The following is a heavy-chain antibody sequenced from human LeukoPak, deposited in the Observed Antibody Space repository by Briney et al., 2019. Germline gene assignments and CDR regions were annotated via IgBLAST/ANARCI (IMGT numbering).Heavy chain of an antibody. CDR3: ARHGYDSSEQSINYYYAMDV. V-gene: IGHV4-39*01. J-gene: IGHJ6*02. Sequence: SETLSLTCTVSGGSISSSSYYWGWIRQSPGKGPEWIGTIYYSGTTYYNPSLKSRVTISIDTSKNQLSLRLSSVTAADTAVYYCARHGYDSSEQSINYYYAMDVWGQGTTVTVSS. CDR2: IYYSGTT. D-gene: IGHD3-22*01. CDR1: GGSISSSSYY.